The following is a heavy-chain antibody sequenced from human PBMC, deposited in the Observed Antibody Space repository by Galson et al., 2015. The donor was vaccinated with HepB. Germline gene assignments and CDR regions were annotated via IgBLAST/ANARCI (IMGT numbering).Heavy chain of an antibody. V-gene: IGHV3-30*18. D-gene: IGHD2-8*01. J-gene: IGHJ4*02. CDR3: AKDEFYCTDGVCGIGLFDY. CDR2: ISYDGNNK. CDR1: GFTFSSYG. Sequence: SLRLSCAASGFTFSSYGMHWVRQAPGKGLEWVAGISYDGNNKYYADSMTGRFTISRDNPKNTLALQMISLRAEDTAVYYCAKDEFYCTDGVCGIGLFDYWCQGTLVTVSS.